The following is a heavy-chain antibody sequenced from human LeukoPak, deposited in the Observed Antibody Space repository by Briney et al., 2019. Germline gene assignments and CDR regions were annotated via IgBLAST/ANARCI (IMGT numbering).Heavy chain of an antibody. CDR1: GFTFSSYA. CDR3: AKGIILRYFDWLPKGVDY. J-gene: IGHJ4*02. Sequence: GGSLRLSCAASGFTFSSYAMSWVRQAPGKGLEWASAISGSGGSTYYADSVKGRFTISRDNSKNTLYLQMNSLRAEDTAVYYCAKGIILRYFDWLPKGVDYWGQGTLVTVSS. V-gene: IGHV3-23*01. D-gene: IGHD3-9*01. CDR2: ISGSGGST.